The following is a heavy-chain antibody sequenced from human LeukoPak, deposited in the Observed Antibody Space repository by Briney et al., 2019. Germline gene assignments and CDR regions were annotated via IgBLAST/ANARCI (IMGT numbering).Heavy chain of an antibody. V-gene: IGHV3-43*01. D-gene: IGHD6-6*01. CDR2: ISRDGGST. J-gene: IGHJ4*02. Sequence: GGSLRLSCAASGFTFDDYTMHWVRQAPGKGLEWVSLISRDGGSTYYADSVKGRFTISRDNSKNSLYLQMNSLRTEDTALYYCAKGMEYSSSSGIDYWGQGTLVTVSS. CDR1: GFTFDDYT. CDR3: AKGMEYSSSSGIDY.